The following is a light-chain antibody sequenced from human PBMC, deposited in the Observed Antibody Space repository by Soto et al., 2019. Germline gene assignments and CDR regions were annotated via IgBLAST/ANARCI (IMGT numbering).Light chain of an antibody. CDR2: SNN. V-gene: IGLV1-44*01. CDR3: AAWDDSLNVV. Sequence: QSVLTQPPSASGTPGQRVTISCSGSSSDIGSNTVNWYQQLPGTAPKLLIYSNNQRPSGVPDRFSGSKSGTSASLAISGPQSEEEADYYCAAWDDSLNVVFGGGTKLTVL. CDR1: SSDIGSNT. J-gene: IGLJ2*01.